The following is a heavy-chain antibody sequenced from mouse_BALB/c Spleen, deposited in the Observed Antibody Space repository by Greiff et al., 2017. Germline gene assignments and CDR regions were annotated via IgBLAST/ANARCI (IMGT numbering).Heavy chain of an antibody. CDR3: AREPLYYYGSSYAMDY. V-gene: IGHV3-6*02. CDR1: GYSITSGYY. Sequence: ESGPGLVKPSQSLSLTCSVTGYSITSGYYWNWIRQFPGNKLEWMGYISYDGSNNYNPSLKNRISITRDTSKNQFFLKLNSVTTEDTATYYCAREPLYYYGSSYAMDYWGQGTSVTVSS. CDR2: ISYDGSN. D-gene: IGHD1-1*01. J-gene: IGHJ4*01.